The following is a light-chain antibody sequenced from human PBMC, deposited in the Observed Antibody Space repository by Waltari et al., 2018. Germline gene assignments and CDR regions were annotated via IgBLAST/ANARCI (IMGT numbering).Light chain of an antibody. V-gene: IGKV3-20*01. CDR3: QYYGSSFT. Sequence: DIVLTQSPGTLSLSPGARATLSCRANQSLNSNYLAWYQQRPGQAPSLLIYDSSSRATGIPDRFSGGGSRTDFTLIISRLEPEDFAVYYCQYYGSSFTFGPGTKVDIK. CDR1: QSLNSNY. J-gene: IGKJ3*01. CDR2: DSS.